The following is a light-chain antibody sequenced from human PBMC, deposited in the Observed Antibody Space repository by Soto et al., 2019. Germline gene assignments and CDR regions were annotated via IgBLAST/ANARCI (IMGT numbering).Light chain of an antibody. CDR2: DNH. J-gene: IGLJ2*01. CDR3: AAWDDSLNGVL. CDR1: RSNIGSNT. Sequence: QSVLTKPPSASGTHGQRVTLSCSGGRSNIGSNTVNWYQQLPGTAPKLLIYDNHRRPSWVADRVSGSKSGTSASLAISGLQSEDEADYYCAAWDDSLNGVLVGGGTKLTVL. V-gene: IGLV1-44*01.